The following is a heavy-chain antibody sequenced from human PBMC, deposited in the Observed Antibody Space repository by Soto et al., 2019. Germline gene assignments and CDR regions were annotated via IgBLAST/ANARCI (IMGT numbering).Heavy chain of an antibody. D-gene: IGHD3-10*01. CDR3: ARGAYMIRGIINYYFDY. CDR1: GFSFSSYW. CDR2: INNDESST. V-gene: IGHV3-74*01. Sequence: GGSLRLSCAASGFSFSSYWMHWVRQAPGKGLVWISRINNDESSTNYADSVRGRFTISRDNAKNTLYLQMNSLRVEDTAVYYCARGAYMIRGIINYYFDYWGQGTLVTVSS. J-gene: IGHJ4*02.